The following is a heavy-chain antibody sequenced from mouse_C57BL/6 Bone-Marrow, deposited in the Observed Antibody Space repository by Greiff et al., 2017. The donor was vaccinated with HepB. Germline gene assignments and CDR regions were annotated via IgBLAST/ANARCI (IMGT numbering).Heavy chain of an antibody. CDR2: IYPGDGDT. V-gene: IGHV1-82*01. Sequence: QVQLKQSGPELVKPGASVKISCKASGYAFSSSWMNWVKQRPGKGLEWIGRIYPGDGDTNDNGKFKGKATLTADKSSSTAYMQLSSLTSEDSAVYFCARLHYYGSSLYYFDYWGQGTTLTVSS. CDR3: ARLHYYGSSLYYFDY. J-gene: IGHJ2*01. D-gene: IGHD1-1*01. CDR1: GYAFSSSW.